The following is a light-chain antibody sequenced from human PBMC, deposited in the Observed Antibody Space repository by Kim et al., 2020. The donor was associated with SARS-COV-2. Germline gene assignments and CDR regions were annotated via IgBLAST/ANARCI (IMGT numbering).Light chain of an antibody. V-gene: IGKV3D-15*01. CDR1: QSLRIN. CDR3: QQYDSWPRT. Sequence: VSPGERVTLACRASQSLRINVAWYQQRAGQAPRLLIYGASTRTTDIPVRFSGSGSGTEFTLTISSLQSEDFAVYYCQQYDSWPRTFGQGTKVDIK. J-gene: IGKJ1*01. CDR2: GAS.